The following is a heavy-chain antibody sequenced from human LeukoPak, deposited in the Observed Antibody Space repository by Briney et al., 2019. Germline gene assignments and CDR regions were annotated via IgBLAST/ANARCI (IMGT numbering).Heavy chain of an antibody. CDR2: IYYSGST. CDR3: ARESAVTTLARIDY. J-gene: IGHJ4*02. CDR1: GGPVSSGSYY. Sequence: SETLSLTCTVSGGPVSSGSYYWSWIRQPPGRGLEWIGYIYYSGSTNYNPSLKSRVTISVDTSKNQFSLKLSSVTAADTAVYYCARESAVTTLARIDYWGQGTLVTVSS. D-gene: IGHD4-17*01. V-gene: IGHV4-61*01.